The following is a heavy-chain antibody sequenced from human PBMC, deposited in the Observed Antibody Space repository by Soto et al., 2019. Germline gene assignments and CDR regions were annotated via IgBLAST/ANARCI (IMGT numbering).Heavy chain of an antibody. CDR1: GYTFTSYA. D-gene: IGHD4-17*01. Sequence: ASVKVSCKASGYTFTSYAMHWVRQAPGQRLEWLGWINAGNGNTKYSQKFQGRVTITRDTSASTAYMELSSLRSEDTAVYYCAREGYGDYGSYYYYYYYMDVSGKATTVTVSS. CDR3: AREGYGDYGSYYYYYYYMDV. J-gene: IGHJ6*03. V-gene: IGHV1-3*01. CDR2: INAGNGNT.